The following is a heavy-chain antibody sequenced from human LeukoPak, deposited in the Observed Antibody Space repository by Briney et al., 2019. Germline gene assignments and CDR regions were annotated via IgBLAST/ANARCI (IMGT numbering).Heavy chain of an antibody. CDR2: ISYDGSNK. V-gene: IGHV3-30-3*01. D-gene: IGHD3-9*01. Sequence: PGGSLRLSCAASGFTFSSYAMHWVRQAPGKGLEWVAVISYDGSNKYYADSVKGRFTISRDNSKNTLYLQMNSLRAEDTAVYYCARPLGDILTGYYIGGTSFMYWGQGTLVTVSS. CDR1: GFTFSSYA. J-gene: IGHJ4*02. CDR3: ARPLGDILTGYYIGGTSFMY.